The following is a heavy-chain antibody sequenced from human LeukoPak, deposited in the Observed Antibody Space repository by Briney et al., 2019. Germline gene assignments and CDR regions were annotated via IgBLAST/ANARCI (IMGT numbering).Heavy chain of an antibody. Sequence: SETLSLTCTVSGGSISSYYWSWIRQPPGKGLEWIGYIYYSGSTNYNPFLKSRVTISVDTSKNQFSLKLSSVTAADTAVYYCARGTMVRGAPTLDYWGQGTLVTVSS. D-gene: IGHD3-10*01. V-gene: IGHV4-59*01. CDR2: IYYSGST. CDR1: GGSISSYY. J-gene: IGHJ4*02. CDR3: ARGTMVRGAPTLDY.